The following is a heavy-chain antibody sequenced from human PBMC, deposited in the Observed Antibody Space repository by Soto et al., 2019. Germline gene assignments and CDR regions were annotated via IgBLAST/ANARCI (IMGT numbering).Heavy chain of an antibody. Sequence: GGSLRLSCAASGFNFRNYWMTWVRQAPGKGLEWVANIKQDGSVKYYVDSVRGRFTISRDNAKNAVYLQMNSLRVEDTAVYYCARIGYSSSSNDYWGQGTLVTVSS. CDR2: IKQDGSVK. CDR3: ARIGYSSSSNDY. J-gene: IGHJ4*02. V-gene: IGHV3-7*01. D-gene: IGHD2-2*03. CDR1: GFNFRNYW.